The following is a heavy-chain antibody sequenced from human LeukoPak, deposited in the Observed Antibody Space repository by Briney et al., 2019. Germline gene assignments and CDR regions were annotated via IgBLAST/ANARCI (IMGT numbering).Heavy chain of an antibody. J-gene: IGHJ4*02. CDR2: IYSGGDT. V-gene: IGHV3-66*01. Sequence: PGGSLRLSCAASGFTVSSKYMTWVRQAPGKGLEWLSAIYSGGDTYYADSVGGRFTISRDNSKNMVYLQMRSLRAEDTAVYYCVRDRSASSDYYALGYWGQGTLVTVSS. D-gene: IGHD3-22*01. CDR3: VRDRSASSDYYALGY. CDR1: GFTVSSKY.